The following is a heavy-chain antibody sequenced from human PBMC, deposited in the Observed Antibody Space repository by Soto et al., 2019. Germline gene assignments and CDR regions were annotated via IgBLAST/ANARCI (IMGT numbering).Heavy chain of an antibody. CDR1: GYTFTGYY. J-gene: IGHJ6*02. Sequence: QVQLVQSGAEVKKPGASVKVSCKASGYTFTGYYMHWVRQAPGQGLEWMGWINPNSGGTNYAQKFQGWVTMTRDTSISTAYMELSRLRSDDTVVYYCARGGTAMVFHYYYYGMDVWGQGTTVTVSS. CDR2: INPNSGGT. CDR3: ARGGTAMVFHYYYYGMDV. D-gene: IGHD5-18*01. V-gene: IGHV1-2*04.